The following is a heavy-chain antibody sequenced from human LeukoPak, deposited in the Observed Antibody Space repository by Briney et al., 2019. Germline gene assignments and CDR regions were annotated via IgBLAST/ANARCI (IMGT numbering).Heavy chain of an antibody. J-gene: IGHJ5*01. CDR2: ISTSSSYI. D-gene: IGHD1-1*01. Sequence: GGSLRLSCAASGFTFSSYEMNWVRQAPGKGLEWVSSISTSSSYIYYADSVKGRFTISRDNSKNMLYLQMNSLRAEDTAVYYCAKDSGDYSWSDEGNWFDFWGQGTLVTVSS. V-gene: IGHV3-21*01. CDR3: AKDSGDYSWSDEGNWFDF. CDR1: GFTFSSYE.